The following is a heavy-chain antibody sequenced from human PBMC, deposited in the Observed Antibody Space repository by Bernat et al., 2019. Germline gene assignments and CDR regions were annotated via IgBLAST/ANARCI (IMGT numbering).Heavy chain of an antibody. CDR1: GFTFSTYW. CDR3: ASRAPYTSSWSAFDI. D-gene: IGHD6-13*01. CDR2: IKQDGSEK. J-gene: IGHJ3*02. V-gene: IGHV3-7*03. Sequence: EVQLVESGGDLVQPGGSLRLACAASGFTFSTYWMSWVRQTPGKGLEWVANIKQDGSEKYYVDSVKGRFSIPRDNAKNSLYLQMNSLRAEDTAVYYCASRAPYTSSWSAFDIWGQGTMVTVSS.